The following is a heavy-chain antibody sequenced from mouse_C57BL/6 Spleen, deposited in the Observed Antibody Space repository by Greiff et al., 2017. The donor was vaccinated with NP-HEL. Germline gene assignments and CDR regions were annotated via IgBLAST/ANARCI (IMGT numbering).Heavy chain of an antibody. J-gene: IGHJ1*03. CDR3: ARGGYYYGSSYDWYFDV. D-gene: IGHD1-1*01. CDR2: FHPYNDDT. Sequence: QVQLQQSGAELVKPGASVTMSCKASGYTFTTYPIEWMKQNHGKSLEWIGNFHPYNDDTKYNEKFKGKATLTVETSSSTVYLELSRLTSDDSSVYYGARGGYYYGSSYDWYFDVWGTGTTVTVSS. CDR1: GYTFTTYP. V-gene: IGHV1-47*01.